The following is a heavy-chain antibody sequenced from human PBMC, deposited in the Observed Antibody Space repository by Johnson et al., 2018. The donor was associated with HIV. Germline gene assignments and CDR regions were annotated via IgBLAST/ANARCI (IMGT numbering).Heavy chain of an antibody. D-gene: IGHD1-26*01. V-gene: IGHV3-30*03. CDR1: GFTFTNFG. J-gene: IGHJ3*02. CDR2: ISYDGNNK. CDR3: ASLVGDTYLNAFDI. Sequence: QVQLVESGGGVVQPGRSLRLSCAASGFTFTNFGFHWVRQAPGKGLEWVAVISYDGNNKYYADSVKGRFTISRDNSKNTLYLQMNSLRAEDTAVYYCASLVGDTYLNAFDIWGQGTIVTVSS.